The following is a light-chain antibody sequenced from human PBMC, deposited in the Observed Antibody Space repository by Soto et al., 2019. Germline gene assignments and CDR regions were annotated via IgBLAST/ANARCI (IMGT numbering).Light chain of an antibody. Sequence: QSALTQPASVSGSPGQSITISCTGTSSDVGAYDYVSWYQHHPGKAPKLIISDVSNRPSGVSNRFSGSKSGNTASLTISGLQAEDEADYYCSSYTSITTPYVFGTGTKVTVL. J-gene: IGLJ1*01. V-gene: IGLV2-14*01. CDR2: DVS. CDR1: SSDVGAYDY. CDR3: SSYTSITTPYV.